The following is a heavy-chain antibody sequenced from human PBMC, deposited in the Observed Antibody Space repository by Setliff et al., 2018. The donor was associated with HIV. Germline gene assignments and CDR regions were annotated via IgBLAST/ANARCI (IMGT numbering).Heavy chain of an antibody. V-gene: IGHV4-39*07. J-gene: IGHJ3*02. D-gene: IGHD4-17*01. CDR2: IYYSGST. Sequence: NPSETLSLTCTVSGGSISSSPYYWGWIRQPPGKGLEWIGSIYYSGSTFYNPSLKSRVSISVDTSKNQFSLRLNSVTAADTAVYYCAREQTTETTMGFAFDIWGQGTVVTVSS. CDR3: AREQTTETTMGFAFDI. CDR1: GGSISSSPYY.